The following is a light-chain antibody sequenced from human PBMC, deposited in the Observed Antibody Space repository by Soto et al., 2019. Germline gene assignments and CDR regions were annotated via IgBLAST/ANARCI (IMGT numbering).Light chain of an antibody. CDR2: DAS. CDR3: QQVSSYPLT. CDR1: QTVRNNY. Sequence: EFVLTQSPGTLSLSPGERATLSCRASQTVRNNYLAWYQQKPGQAPRLLIYDASSRATGIPDRFSGGGSGTDFTLTISRLEPEDLAVYYCQQVSSYPLTFGGGTKVEIK. J-gene: IGKJ4*01. V-gene: IGKV3-20*01.